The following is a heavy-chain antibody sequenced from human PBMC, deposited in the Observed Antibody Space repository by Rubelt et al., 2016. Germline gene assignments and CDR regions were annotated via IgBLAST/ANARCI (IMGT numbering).Heavy chain of an antibody. Sequence: QVQLQESGPGLVKPSETLSLTCTVSGGSISSYYWSWIRQPPGKGLEWIGYIYYSGSTNYNPSLKSGVTISGDTSKNQVSLKLSSVTAADTAVYYCARVAIGVVNTGMFDYWGQGTLVTISS. CDR1: GGSISSYY. V-gene: IGHV4-59*01. J-gene: IGHJ4*02. CDR2: IYYSGST. D-gene: IGHD2-21*01. CDR3: ARVAIGVVNTGMFDY.